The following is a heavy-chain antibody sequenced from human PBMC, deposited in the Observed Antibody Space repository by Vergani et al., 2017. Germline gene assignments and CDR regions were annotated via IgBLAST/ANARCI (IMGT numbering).Heavy chain of an antibody. J-gene: IGHJ6*02. CDR1: GYTFTDYY. Sequence: VQLVQSGAEVKKPGATVKISCKVSGYTFTDYYMHWVQQAPGKGLEWMGWMNPNSGNTGYAQKFQGRVTMTRNTSISTAYMELSSLRSEDTAVYYCATNLRYLYGMDVWGQGTTVTVSS. V-gene: IGHV1-8*02. D-gene: IGHD3-9*01. CDR2: MNPNSGNT. CDR3: ATNLRYLYGMDV.